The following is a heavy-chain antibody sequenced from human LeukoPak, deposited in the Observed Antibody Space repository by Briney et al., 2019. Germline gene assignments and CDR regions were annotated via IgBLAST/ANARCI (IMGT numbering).Heavy chain of an antibody. CDR1: GYTLTELS. Sequence: ASVKVSCKVSGYTLTELSMHWVRQAPGKGLEWMGGFDPEDGETTYAQKFQGRVTMTEDTSTDTAYMELSSLRSEDTAVYYCATSYQPLLYKDYWGQGTLVTVSS. J-gene: IGHJ4*02. CDR2: FDPEDGET. CDR3: ATSYQPLLYKDY. D-gene: IGHD2-2*02. V-gene: IGHV1-24*01.